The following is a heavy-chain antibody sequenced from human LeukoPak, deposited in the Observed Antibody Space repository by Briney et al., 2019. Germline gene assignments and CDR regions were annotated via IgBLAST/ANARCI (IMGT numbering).Heavy chain of an antibody. J-gene: IGHJ4*02. Sequence: ASVKVCCKASGYTFTSYGISWVRQAPGQGLEWMGWISAYNGNTNYAQKLQGRVTMTTDTSTSTAYMELRSLRSDDTAVYYCARAVGYSGYDREGLYFDYWGQGTLVTVSS. CDR2: ISAYNGNT. D-gene: IGHD5-12*01. CDR1: GYTFTSYG. CDR3: ARAVGYSGYDREGLYFDY. V-gene: IGHV1-18*01.